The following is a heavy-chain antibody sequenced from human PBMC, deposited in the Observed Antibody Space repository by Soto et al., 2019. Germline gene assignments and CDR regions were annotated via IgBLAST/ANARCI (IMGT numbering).Heavy chain of an antibody. V-gene: IGHV4-31*03. Sequence: NPSETLSLTCTVSGVSISSGPYYWSWIRQLPGKGLEWIGYISYSGTTYYNPSLQSRITISADTSKNQFSLKLSSVSAADTAAYYCAREGVFGTTYWGQGSLVTVSS. J-gene: IGHJ4*02. D-gene: IGHD2-8*01. CDR2: ISYSGTT. CDR1: GVSISSGPYY. CDR3: AREGVFGTTY.